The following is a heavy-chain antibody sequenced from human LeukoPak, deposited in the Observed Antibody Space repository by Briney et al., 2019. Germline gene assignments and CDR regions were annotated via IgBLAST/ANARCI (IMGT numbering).Heavy chain of an antibody. V-gene: IGHV3-15*01. CDR2: IKSKSDGETA. CDR1: GFFFSDAW. CDR3: TSHRDYSSSPTFDY. D-gene: IGHD6-13*01. J-gene: IGHJ4*02. Sequence: GRSLCLACAVSGFFFSDAWMRWARLAAGGWMGWVVRIKSKSDGETADYAAPVQGRYTISRDDSKTTQYLQMNSLKTENTAVYYCTSHRDYSSSPTFDYWGQGTLVTVSS.